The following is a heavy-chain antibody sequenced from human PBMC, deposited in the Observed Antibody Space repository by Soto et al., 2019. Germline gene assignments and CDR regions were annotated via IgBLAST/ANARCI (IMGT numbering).Heavy chain of an antibody. V-gene: IGHV3-23*01. J-gene: IGHJ6*02. CDR1: GFTFSSYA. D-gene: IGHD3-22*01. CDR3: AKETYYYDSSGNAYYYYGMDV. CDR2: ISGSGGST. Sequence: GGSLTLSCAASGFTFSSYAMSWVRQAPGKGLEWVSAISGSGGSTYYADSVKGRFTISRDNSKNTLYLQMNSLRAEDTAVYYCAKETYYYDSSGNAYYYYGMDVWGQGTTVTVSS.